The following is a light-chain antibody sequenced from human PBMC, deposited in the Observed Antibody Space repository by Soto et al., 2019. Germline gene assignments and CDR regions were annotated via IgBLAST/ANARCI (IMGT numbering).Light chain of an antibody. CDR3: HQRQSWPRT. CDR2: GAS. Sequence: EIVLTQSPGTLSLSPGERATLSCRASQSVSSSYLAWYQQKPGQAPGLLIYGASTRATGIPVRFSGSASGTDFTLTISDVQPEDFALYYCHQRQSWPRTFGQGTKVDIK. V-gene: IGKV3-20*01. CDR1: QSVSSSY. J-gene: IGKJ1*01.